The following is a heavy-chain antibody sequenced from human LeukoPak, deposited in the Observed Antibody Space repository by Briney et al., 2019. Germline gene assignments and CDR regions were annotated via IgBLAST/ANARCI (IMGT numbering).Heavy chain of an antibody. Sequence: GASVKVSCKASGYTFTSYDIDWVRQATGQGLEWMGWMNPNSGNTGYAQKFQGRVTITRNTSISTAYMELSSLRSEDTAVYYCARGCKLFYYYYYMDVWGKGTTVTVSS. CDR3: ARGCKLFYYYYYMDV. CDR1: GYTFTSYD. J-gene: IGHJ6*03. D-gene: IGHD2/OR15-2a*01. CDR2: MNPNSGNT. V-gene: IGHV1-8*03.